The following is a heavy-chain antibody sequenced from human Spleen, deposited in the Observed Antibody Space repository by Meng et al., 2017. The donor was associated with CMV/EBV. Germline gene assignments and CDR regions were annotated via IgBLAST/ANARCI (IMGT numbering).Heavy chain of an antibody. CDR3: ARLPERSSLGY. Sequence: GGASRGSSSRGTWGRSGRQPPGKGLEWIGEIYHRGSANYNPSLKSRVTISVDKSKNQFSLKLSSVTAADTAVYYCARLPERSSLGYWGQGTLVTVSS. J-gene: IGHJ4*02. V-gene: IGHV4-4*02. CDR1: RGSSSRGTW. CDR2: IYHRGSA. D-gene: IGHD6-13*01.